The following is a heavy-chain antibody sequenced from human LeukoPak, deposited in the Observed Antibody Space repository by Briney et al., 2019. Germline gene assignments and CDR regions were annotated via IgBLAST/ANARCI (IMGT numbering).Heavy chain of an antibody. V-gene: IGHV3-21*01. CDR2: ISSSSSYI. CDR3: ARAGYSYPYYFDY. D-gene: IGHD5-18*01. J-gene: IGHJ4*02. Sequence: PGGSLRLSCAAPGFTFSSYSMNWVRQAPGKGLEWVSSISSSSSYIYYADSVKGRFTISRDNAKNSLYLQMNSLRAEDTAVYYCARAGYSYPYYFDYWGQGTLVTVSS. CDR1: GFTFSSYS.